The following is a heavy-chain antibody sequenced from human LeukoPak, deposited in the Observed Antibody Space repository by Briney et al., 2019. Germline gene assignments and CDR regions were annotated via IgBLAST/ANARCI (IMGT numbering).Heavy chain of an antibody. CDR2: ISASDGGT. J-gene: IGHJ4*02. V-gene: IGHV3-23*01. CDR1: GFTFNNYA. CDR3: AKAYGGYLYSGLDY. Sequence: GGSLRLSCIASGFTFNNYALSWVRQAPGKGLEWVSAISASDGGTYYADSVKGRFTISRDNSKNTLYLQMNSLRAEDTAIYHCAKAYGGYLYSGLDYWGQGTLVTASS. D-gene: IGHD4-17*01.